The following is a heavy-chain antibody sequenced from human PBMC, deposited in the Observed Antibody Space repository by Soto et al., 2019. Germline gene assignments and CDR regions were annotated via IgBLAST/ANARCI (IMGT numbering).Heavy chain of an antibody. Sequence: GGSLRLSCAASGFIFSTYSINWVRQAPGKGLEWVSSISSRSDIYYADSVKGRFTISRDNAKNSVSLQMNSLRAEDTAVYYCAREYTAWPLAYGLDVWGQGTTVTVSS. D-gene: IGHD2-2*02. J-gene: IGHJ6*02. CDR3: AREYTAWPLAYGLDV. V-gene: IGHV3-21*01. CDR2: ISSRSDI. CDR1: GFIFSTYS.